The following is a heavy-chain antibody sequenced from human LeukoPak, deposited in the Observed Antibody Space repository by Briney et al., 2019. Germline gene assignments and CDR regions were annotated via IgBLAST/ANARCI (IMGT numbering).Heavy chain of an antibody. V-gene: IGHV3-23*01. CDR2: ISGSGGST. D-gene: IGHD3-16*02. Sequence: PVGSLRLSCAASGFTFSSYAMSWVRQAPGKGLEWVSAISGSGGSTYYADSVKGRFTISRDNSKSTLYLQMNSLRAEDTAVYYCAKERWELSSYYYCYYCMDVWGQGTTVTVSS. J-gene: IGHJ6*02. CDR1: GFTFSSYA. CDR3: AKERWELSSYYYCYYCMDV.